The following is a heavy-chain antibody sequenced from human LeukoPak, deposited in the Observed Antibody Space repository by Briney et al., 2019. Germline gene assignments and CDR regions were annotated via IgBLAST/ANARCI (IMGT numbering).Heavy chain of an antibody. J-gene: IGHJ4*02. CDR3: ARGDRQYKVTTFLRGGYFDY. CDR2: INHSGST. D-gene: IGHD4-17*01. Sequence: SETLSLTCAVYGGSFSGYYWSWIRQPPGKGLEWIGEINHSGSTNYNPSLKSRVTISVDTSKNQFSLKLSSVTAADTAVYYCARGDRQYKVTTFLRGGYFDYWGQGTLVTVSS. V-gene: IGHV4-34*01. CDR1: GGSFSGYY.